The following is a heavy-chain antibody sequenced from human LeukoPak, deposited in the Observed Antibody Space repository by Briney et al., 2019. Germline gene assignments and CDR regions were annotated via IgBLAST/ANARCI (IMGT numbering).Heavy chain of an antibody. Sequence: GGSLRLSCAASGFTFSSYWMSWVRQAPGKRLEWEANIEQDGSEKNYVDSVKGRFTISRDNAKNSLYLQMNSLRVEDTAVYYCARLFQMDVWGQGTTVTVSS. V-gene: IGHV3-7*05. CDR2: IEQDGSEK. CDR1: GFTFSSYW. D-gene: IGHD2-21*01. CDR3: ARLFQMDV. J-gene: IGHJ6*02.